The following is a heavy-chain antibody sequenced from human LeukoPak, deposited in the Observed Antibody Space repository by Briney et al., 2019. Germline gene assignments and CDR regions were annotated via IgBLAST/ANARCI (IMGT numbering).Heavy chain of an antibody. J-gene: IGHJ6*03. CDR1: GVSISYHS. CDR3: ARLGSAATGAPPYYYYYVDV. D-gene: IGHD1-26*01. V-gene: IGHV4-59*11. Sequence: SETLSLICTVSGVSISYHSWSWLRQTPVKGLKWVANIYDNGNTDYSPSLQSRVTISTDTSETQFSLRLKSVTAADTAVYYCARLGSAATGAPPYYYYYVDVWGKGTTVTVSS. CDR2: IYDNGNT.